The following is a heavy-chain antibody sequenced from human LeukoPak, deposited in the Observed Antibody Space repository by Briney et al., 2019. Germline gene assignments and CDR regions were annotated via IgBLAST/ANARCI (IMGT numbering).Heavy chain of an antibody. J-gene: IGHJ3*01. Sequence: ASVKVSCKASGYTFTKYDINWVRQATGQGLEWMGWMHPSNGDTGYAQKFQGRVTITRNTSTTTAYMELSSLRSDDTAVYFCARRVRGVVIFSRAQGSFDLLGQGTLVTVSS. D-gene: IGHD3-10*01. V-gene: IGHV1-8*03. CDR1: GYTFTKYD. CDR2: MHPSNGDT. CDR3: ARRVRGVVIFSRAQGSFDL.